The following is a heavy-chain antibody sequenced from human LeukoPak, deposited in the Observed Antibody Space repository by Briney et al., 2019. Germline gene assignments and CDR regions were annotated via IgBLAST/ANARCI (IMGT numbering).Heavy chain of an antibody. J-gene: IGHJ6*02. CDR1: GFTFSSYA. Sequence: GGSLRLSCAASGFTFSSYAMSWVRQAPGKGLEWVSAISGSGGSTYYADSVKGRFTISRDNSKNTLYLQMNSLRAEDTAVYYCARAYYDFWSGPHYYYYYGMDVWGQGTTVTVSS. CDR2: ISGSGGST. CDR3: ARAYYDFWSGPHYYYYYGMDV. V-gene: IGHV3-23*01. D-gene: IGHD3-3*01.